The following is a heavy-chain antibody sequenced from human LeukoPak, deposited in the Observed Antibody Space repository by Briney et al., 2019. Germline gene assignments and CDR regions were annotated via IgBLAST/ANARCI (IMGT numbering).Heavy chain of an antibody. CDR3: ARDRRYYGSGSLNFDY. CDR2: IYSGGST. J-gene: IGHJ4*02. Sequence: GGSLRLSCAASGFTLSSNYMSWVRQAPGKGLEWVSVIYSGGSTYYADSVKGRFTISRDNSKNTLYLQMNSLRAEDTAVYYCARDRRYYGSGSLNFDYWGQGTLVTVSS. CDR1: GFTLSSNY. D-gene: IGHD3-10*01. V-gene: IGHV3-53*01.